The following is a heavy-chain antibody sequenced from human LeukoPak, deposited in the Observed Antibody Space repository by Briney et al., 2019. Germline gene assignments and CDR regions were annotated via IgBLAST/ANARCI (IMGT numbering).Heavy chain of an antibody. CDR3: ARDHYYDSSGFSPLDY. CDR2: IGNSGTTT. D-gene: IGHD3-22*01. CDR1: GFTFSSYA. J-gene: IGHJ4*02. Sequence: GGSQRLSCAASGFTFSSYAMSWVRQAPGKGLEWVSGIGNSGTTTDYADSVRGRFTISRDSSKNTLYLQMNSQRAEDTAVYYCARDHYYDSSGFSPLDYWGQGTLVTVSS. V-gene: IGHV3-23*01.